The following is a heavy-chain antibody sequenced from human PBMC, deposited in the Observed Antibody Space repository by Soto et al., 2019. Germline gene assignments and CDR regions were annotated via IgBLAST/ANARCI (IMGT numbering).Heavy chain of an antibody. Sequence: ASETLSLTCSVSGDSISCSSYYWGWIRQTPGKGLEWIGNIYYRGSTYSNPSLKSRVTISVDTSKNQFSLKLNSVTAADTALYYCARHKILERVFDYWGQGTLVTVSS. D-gene: IGHD3-3*01. V-gene: IGHV4-39*01. CDR1: GDSISCSSYY. CDR2: IYYRGST. CDR3: ARHKILERVFDY. J-gene: IGHJ4*02.